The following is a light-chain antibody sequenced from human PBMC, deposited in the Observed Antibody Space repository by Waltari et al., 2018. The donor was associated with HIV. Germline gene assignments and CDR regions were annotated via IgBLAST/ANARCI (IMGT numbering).Light chain of an antibody. CDR1: QSILSSSGNKYF. V-gene: IGKV4-1*01. Sequence: DIVMTQSPESLTVSLGERATISRKSSQSILSSSGNKYFLAWYQQKPGQPPKSLIYWSSTRAAGVPARFSGSDSGTDVTLTISSLRAEDVAVYCCHQYHTTPYTFGQGTKLEI. CDR3: HQYHTTPYT. CDR2: WSS. J-gene: IGKJ2*01.